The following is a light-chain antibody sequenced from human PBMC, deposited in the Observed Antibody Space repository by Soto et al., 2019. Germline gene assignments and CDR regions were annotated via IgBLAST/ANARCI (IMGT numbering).Light chain of an antibody. CDR2: YVA. Sequence: QSPATLSVSPGERATLSCMASQSVSSNLAWYQQKPGQAPRLLMYYVANRATGIPARFSGSGSGTDFTLTISSLEPEDFAIYYCQQRSDWPLITFGQGTRLEIK. V-gene: IGKV3-11*01. CDR1: QSVSSN. CDR3: QQRSDWPLIT. J-gene: IGKJ5*01.